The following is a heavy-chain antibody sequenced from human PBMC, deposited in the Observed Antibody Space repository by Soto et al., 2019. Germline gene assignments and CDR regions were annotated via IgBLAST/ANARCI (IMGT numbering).Heavy chain of an antibody. CDR2: IGGGGSSP. CDR3: AKARCSTTNCYVPDY. D-gene: IGHD2-2*01. CDR1: GFTFSTYT. J-gene: IGHJ4*02. V-gene: IGHV3-23*01. Sequence: EVQLLESGGGLVQPGGSLRLSCAASGFTFSTYTMSWVRQAPGKGLEWVSVIGGGGSSPSYVDSVQGRFTISRDNYKNTPFLQMNSLRAEDTAMYYCAKARCSTTNCYVPDYWGQGTLVTVSS.